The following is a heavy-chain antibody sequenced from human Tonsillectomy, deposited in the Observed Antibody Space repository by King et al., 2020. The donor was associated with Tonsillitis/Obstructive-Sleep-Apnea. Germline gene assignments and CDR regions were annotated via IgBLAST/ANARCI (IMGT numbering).Heavy chain of an antibody. Sequence: VQLVESGGGVVQPGRSLRLSCAASGFTFSSYAMHWVRQAPGKGLEWVAVISYDGSNKYYADSVKGRFTISRDNSKNTLYLQMNSLRAEDMAVYYCARDPAYCGGDCPTDYYYYYMDVWGKGTTVTVSS. CDR1: GFTFSSYA. CDR3: ARDPAYCGGDCPTDYYYYYMDV. CDR2: ISYDGSNK. D-gene: IGHD2-21*01. V-gene: IGHV3-30*04. J-gene: IGHJ6*03.